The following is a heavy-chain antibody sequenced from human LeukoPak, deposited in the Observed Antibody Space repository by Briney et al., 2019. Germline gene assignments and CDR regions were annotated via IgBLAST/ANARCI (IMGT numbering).Heavy chain of an antibody. D-gene: IGHD3-22*01. Sequence: AAETLSLTCAVYGGSFSGYYWSWIRQPPGKGLEWIGEINHSGSTNYNPSLKSRVTISVDTSKNQFSLKLSSVTAADTAVYYCARHPYYYDSSGYSHFDYWGQGTLVTVSS. CDR2: INHSGST. V-gene: IGHV4-34*01. J-gene: IGHJ4*02. CDR3: ARHPYYYDSSGYSHFDY. CDR1: GGSFSGYY.